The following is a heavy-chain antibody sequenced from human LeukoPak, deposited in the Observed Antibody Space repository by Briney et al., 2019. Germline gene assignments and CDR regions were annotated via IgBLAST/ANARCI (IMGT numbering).Heavy chain of an antibody. CDR1: GFTFSDHY. V-gene: IGHV3-72*01. CDR3: AKESRWDNWNPEDYYYMDV. CDR2: TRNKANSYTT. D-gene: IGHD1-20*01. Sequence: GGSLRLSCAASGFTFSDHYMDWVRQAPGKGLEWVGRTRNKANSYTTEYAASVKGRFTISRDDSKNSLYLQMNSLKTEDTAVYYCAKESRWDNWNPEDYYYMDVWGKGTTVTVSS. J-gene: IGHJ6*03.